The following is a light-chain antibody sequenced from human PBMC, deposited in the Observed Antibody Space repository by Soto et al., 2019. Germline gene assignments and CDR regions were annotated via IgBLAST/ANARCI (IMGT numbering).Light chain of an antibody. CDR2: GXS. J-gene: IGKJ1*01. CDR1: HSVSTTY. Sequence: SVLTQSPGTLTLSPGDRATLSXRASHSVSTTYIIWYQPEPGXAPTLXXAGXSSRETGGPDRLSGGGSATEFSLTINRLEPEDFAVYYCQQYKTEPRTFGQGTKVDI. V-gene: IGKV3-20*01. CDR3: QQYKTEPRT.